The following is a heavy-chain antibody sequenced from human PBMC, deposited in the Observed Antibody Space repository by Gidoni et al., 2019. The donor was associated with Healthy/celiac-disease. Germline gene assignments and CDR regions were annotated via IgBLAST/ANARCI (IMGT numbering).Heavy chain of an antibody. CDR1: GGSISSYY. D-gene: IGHD2-15*01. V-gene: IGHV4-59*01. CDR3: ARGSGWWDY. CDR2: IYYSGST. Sequence: QVQLQESGPGLVKPSETLSLTCTVSGGSISSYYWSWIRQPPGKGLEWIGYIYYSGSTNYNPSLKSRVTISVDTSKNQFSLKLSSVTAADTAVYYCARGSGWWDYWGQGTLVTVSS. J-gene: IGHJ4*02.